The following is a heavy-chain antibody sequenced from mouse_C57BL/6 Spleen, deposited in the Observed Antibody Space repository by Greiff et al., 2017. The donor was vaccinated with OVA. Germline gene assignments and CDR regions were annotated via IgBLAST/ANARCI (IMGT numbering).Heavy chain of an antibody. J-gene: IGHJ2*01. CDR2: INPNNGGT. Sequence: EVKVVESGPELVKPGASVKIPCKASGYTFTDYNMDWVKQSHGKSLEWIGDINPNNGGTIYNQKFKGKATLTVDKSSSTAYMELRSLTSEDTAVYYCARRGYSNYGYYFDYWGQGTTLTVSS. D-gene: IGHD2-5*01. CDR1: GYTFTDYN. V-gene: IGHV1-18*01. CDR3: ARRGYSNYGYYFDY.